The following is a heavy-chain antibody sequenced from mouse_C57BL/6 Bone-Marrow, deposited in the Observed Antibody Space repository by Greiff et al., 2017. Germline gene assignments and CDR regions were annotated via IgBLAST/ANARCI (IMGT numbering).Heavy chain of an antibody. CDR3: TITTVEYFDY. Sequence: VQLQQSGPELVKPGASVKISCKASGYSFTDYNMNWVKQSNGKSLEWIGVINPNYGTTSYNQKFKGKATLTVDQSYSTAYMQLNSLTSVDSAFSFCTITTVEYFDYWGRGTTLTVSS. D-gene: IGHD1-1*01. CDR1: GYSFTDYN. CDR2: INPNYGTT. V-gene: IGHV1-39*01. J-gene: IGHJ2*01.